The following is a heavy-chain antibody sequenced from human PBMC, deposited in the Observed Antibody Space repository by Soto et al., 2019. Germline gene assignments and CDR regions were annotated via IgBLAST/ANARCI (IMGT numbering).Heavy chain of an antibody. CDR2: INHSGNT. CDR1: GGSFSGYY. CDR3: ARSPGWYGESYYGLVV. D-gene: IGHD3-10*01. Sequence: SETLSLTCAVYGGSFSGYYWSWIRQPPGKGLEWIGEINHSGNTNYNPSLKSRVTISVDTSKNQFSLKLSSVTAADTAVYYCARSPGWYGESYYGLVVWGQGTTVTVSS. V-gene: IGHV4-34*01. J-gene: IGHJ6*02.